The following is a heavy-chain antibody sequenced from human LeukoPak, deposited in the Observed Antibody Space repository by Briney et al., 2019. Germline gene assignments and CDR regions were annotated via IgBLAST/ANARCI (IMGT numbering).Heavy chain of an antibody. CDR1: GGSFSGYY. Sequence: SETLSLTCAVYGGSFSGYYWSWIRQPPGKGLEWIGEINHSGSTNYNPSLKSRVTISVDTSKNQFSLKLSSVTAADTAVYYCARGYYDSSGYSRFDYWGQGTLVTVSS. D-gene: IGHD3-22*01. J-gene: IGHJ4*02. CDR3: ARGYYDSSGYSRFDY. CDR2: INHSGST. V-gene: IGHV4-34*01.